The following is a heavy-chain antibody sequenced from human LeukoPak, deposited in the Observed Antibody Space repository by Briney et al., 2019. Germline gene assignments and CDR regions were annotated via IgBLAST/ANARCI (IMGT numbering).Heavy chain of an antibody. CDR3: ARVSAMGDFDC. CDR2: ISASSSTI. J-gene: IGHJ4*02. D-gene: IGHD1-26*01. Sequence: GGSLRLSCAASGFSFSSYSMNWARQAPGKGLEWVSYISASSSTIYYADSVRGRFTISRDNAKNSLYLQMNSLRVEDTADYFCARVSAMGDFDCWGQGTLVTVSS. CDR1: GFSFSSYS. V-gene: IGHV3-48*01.